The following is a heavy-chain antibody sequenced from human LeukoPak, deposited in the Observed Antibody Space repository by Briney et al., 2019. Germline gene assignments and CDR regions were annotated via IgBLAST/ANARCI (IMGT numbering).Heavy chain of an antibody. D-gene: IGHD3-9*01. Sequence: PGGSLRLSCAASGFTFSSYWMSWVRQAPGKGLEWVANIKQDGSEKYYVDSVKGRFTISRDNAKNSLYLQMNSLRAEDTAVYYCARDYSYDILTGTRFDYWGQGTLVTVSS. CDR1: GFTFSSYW. V-gene: IGHV3-7*01. CDR2: IKQDGSEK. CDR3: ARDYSYDILTGTRFDY. J-gene: IGHJ4*02.